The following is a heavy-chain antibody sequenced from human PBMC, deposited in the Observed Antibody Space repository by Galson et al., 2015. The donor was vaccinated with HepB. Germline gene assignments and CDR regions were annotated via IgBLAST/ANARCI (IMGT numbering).Heavy chain of an antibody. D-gene: IGHD3-3*01. CDR1: GFTFSTYA. J-gene: IGHJ6*03. Sequence: SLRLSCAASGFTFSTYAMHWVRQAPGKGLEWVAVISYDGSGENYADSVKGRFTVSRDNSKNTFSLQMNALSAEDTALYYCARQVRILEWLFLGYYMDVWGKGTTVIVSS. V-gene: IGHV3-30*04. CDR3: ARQVRILEWLFLGYYMDV. CDR2: ISYDGSGE.